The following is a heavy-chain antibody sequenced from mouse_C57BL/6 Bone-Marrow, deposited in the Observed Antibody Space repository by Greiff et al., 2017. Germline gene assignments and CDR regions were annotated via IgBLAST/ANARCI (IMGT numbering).Heavy chain of an antibody. CDR1: GYTFTDYS. V-gene: IGHV1-19*01. J-gene: IGHJ3*01. Sequence: VQLQQSGPVLVKPGASVKMSCKASGYTFTDYSMNWVKQSHGKSLEWIGVINPYNGGTSYNQKFKGKATLTVYKSSSTDYMELNSLTSEDSAVYYCASGRWLLPCAYCGQGTLVTVSA. CDR2: INPYNGGT. D-gene: IGHD2-3*01. CDR3: ASGRWLLPCAY.